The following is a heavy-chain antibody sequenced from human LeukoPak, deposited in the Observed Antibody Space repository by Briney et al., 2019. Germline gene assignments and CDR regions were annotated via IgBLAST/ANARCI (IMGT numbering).Heavy chain of an antibody. Sequence: SETLSLTCTVSGGSISSSNYYWGWFRQPPGKGLEWIGSIYYSGTTYYSSSLKSRVIISVDTSKSQFSLTLSSVTATDTAVYYCARHEAQDFDYWGQGTLVTVSS. CDR3: ARHEAQDFDY. V-gene: IGHV4-39*01. J-gene: IGHJ4*02. CDR1: GGSISSSNYY. CDR2: IYYSGTT.